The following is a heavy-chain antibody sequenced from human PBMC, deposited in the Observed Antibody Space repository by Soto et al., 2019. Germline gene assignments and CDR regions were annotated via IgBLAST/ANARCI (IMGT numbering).Heavy chain of an antibody. D-gene: IGHD6-13*01. V-gene: IGHV1-46*01. J-gene: IGHJ5*02. Sequence: GASVKVSCKASGCTFTNNYIHWVRRAPGQGLEWMGTINPSGGNTNYAQKFQGRVTMTRDTSTSTVYMELSSLTSEDTAVYYCARDHSIASSGAWWLDPWGQGTLVTVSS. CDR2: INPSGGNT. CDR1: GCTFTNNY. CDR3: ARDHSIASSGAWWLDP.